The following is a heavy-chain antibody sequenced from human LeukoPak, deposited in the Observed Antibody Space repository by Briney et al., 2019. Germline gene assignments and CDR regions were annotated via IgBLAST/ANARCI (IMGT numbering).Heavy chain of an antibody. CDR3: AREVGGTYFDY. J-gene: IGHJ4*02. CDR1: GYRFTSYW. Sequence: GESLKISCKGSGYRFTSYWIGWVRQMPGKGLEWMGRIDPSDSYTNYSPSFQGHVTISADKSISTAYLQWSSLKASDTAMYYCAREVGGTYFDYWGQGTLVTVSS. V-gene: IGHV5-10-1*01. D-gene: IGHD1-26*01. CDR2: IDPSDSYT.